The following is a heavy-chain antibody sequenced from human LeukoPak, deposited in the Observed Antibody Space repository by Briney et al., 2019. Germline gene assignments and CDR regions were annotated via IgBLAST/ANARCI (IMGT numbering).Heavy chain of an antibody. CDR1: GYTLTELS. V-gene: IGHV1-24*01. J-gene: IGHJ4*02. CDR3: ATRAQGYSSGWYYFDY. CDR2: FDPEDGET. D-gene: IGHD6-19*01. Sequence: ASVKVSCKVSGYTLTELSMHWVRQAPGHGLEWMGGFDPEDGETIYAQKFQGRVTMTEDTSTDTAYMELSSLRSEDTGVYYCATRAQGYSSGWYYFDYWGQGTLVTVSS.